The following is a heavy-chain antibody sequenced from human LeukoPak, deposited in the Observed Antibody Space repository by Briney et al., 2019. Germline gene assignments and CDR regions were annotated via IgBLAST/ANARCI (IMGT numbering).Heavy chain of an antibody. Sequence: PSETLSLTCTVSGGSISSYYWSWIRQPAGKGLEWIGRIYTSGSTNYNPSLKSRVTISVDTSKNQFSLKLSSVTAADTAVYYCASGAYSSSSFDYWGQGTLVTVSS. D-gene: IGHD6-6*01. CDR3: ASGAYSSSSFDY. CDR1: GGSISSYY. V-gene: IGHV4-4*07. CDR2: IYTSGST. J-gene: IGHJ4*02.